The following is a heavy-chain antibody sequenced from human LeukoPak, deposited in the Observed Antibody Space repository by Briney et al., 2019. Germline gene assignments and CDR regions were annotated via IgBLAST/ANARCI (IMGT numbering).Heavy chain of an antibody. Sequence: PSETLSLTCTVSGGSISSYYWSWIRQPPGKGLEWIGYIYYSGSTNYNPSLKSRVTISVDTSKYQFSLKLSSVTAADTAVYYCARRAVAYYYGMDVWGQGTTVTVSS. CDR3: ARRAVAYYYGMDV. CDR2: IYYSGST. J-gene: IGHJ6*02. V-gene: IGHV4-59*01. CDR1: GGSISSYY. D-gene: IGHD6-19*01.